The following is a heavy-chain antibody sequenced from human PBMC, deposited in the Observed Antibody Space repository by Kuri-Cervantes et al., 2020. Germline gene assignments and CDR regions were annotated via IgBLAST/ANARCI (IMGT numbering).Heavy chain of an antibody. Sequence: GESLKISCAASGFTFSSYAMSWVRQAPGKGLEWVSAISGSGGSTYYADSVKGRFTISRDNSKNTLYLQMNSLRAEDTAVYYCAREGIAVAGYYFDYWGQGTLVTVSS. CDR3: AREGIAVAGYYFDY. CDR1: GFTFSSYA. D-gene: IGHD6-19*01. CDR2: ISGSGGST. J-gene: IGHJ4*02. V-gene: IGHV3-23*01.